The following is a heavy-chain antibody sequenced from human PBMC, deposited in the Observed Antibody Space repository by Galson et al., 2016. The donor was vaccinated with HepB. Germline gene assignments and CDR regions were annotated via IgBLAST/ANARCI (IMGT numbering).Heavy chain of an antibody. J-gene: IGHJ4*02. CDR1: GYTFTSYG. Sequence: QSGAEVKEPGASVNVSCKASGYTFTSYGINWVRQAPGQGLEWMGWISAYNGNKKSVERLQGRVIMTTDTSTTTAYMELRSLRSDDTAVFYCARDWGTTRWPYHLDYWGQGTLVTVSS. V-gene: IGHV1-18*01. D-gene: IGHD5-24*01. CDR2: ISAYNGNK. CDR3: ARDWGTTRWPYHLDY.